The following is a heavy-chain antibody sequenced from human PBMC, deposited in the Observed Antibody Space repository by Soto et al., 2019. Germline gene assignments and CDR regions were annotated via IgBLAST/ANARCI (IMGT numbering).Heavy chain of an antibody. D-gene: IGHD3-9*01. V-gene: IGHV4-59*01. J-gene: IGHJ4*02. CDR2: IYYSGST. CDR1: GGSISSYY. Sequence: SETLSLTCTVSGGSISSYYWSWIRQPPGKGLEWIGYIYYSGSTNYNPSLKSRVTISVDTSKNQFSLKLSSVTAADTAVYYCARAPSYFDWSLDYWGQGTLVTVSS. CDR3: ARAPSYFDWSLDY.